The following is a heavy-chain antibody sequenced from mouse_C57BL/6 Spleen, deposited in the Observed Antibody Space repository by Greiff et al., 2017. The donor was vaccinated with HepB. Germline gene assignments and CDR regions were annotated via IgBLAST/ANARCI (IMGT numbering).Heavy chain of an antibody. Sequence: QVQLKQPGAELVMPGASVKLSCKASGYTFTSYWMHWVKQRPGQGLEWIGEIDPSDSYTNYNQKFKGKSTLTVDKSSSTAYMQLSSLTSEDSAVYYCFHYGAYWGQGTLVTVSA. CDR3: FHYGAY. D-gene: IGHD1-1*02. CDR1: GYTFTSYW. J-gene: IGHJ3*01. V-gene: IGHV1-69*01. CDR2: IDPSDSYT.